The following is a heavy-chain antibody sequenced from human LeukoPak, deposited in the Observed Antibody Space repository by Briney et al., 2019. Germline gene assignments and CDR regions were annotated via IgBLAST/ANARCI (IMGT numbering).Heavy chain of an antibody. CDR2: ISNSGTYT. J-gene: IGHJ4*02. Sequence: PGGALRLSCAASGSTFSDEYMSWIRQAPGKGLEWVSYISNSGTYTNYADSVRGRFTISRDNAKHSLYLQMNSLRAEDTAVYYCARSRGAGPGAYFDYWGQGTLVTVSS. CDR3: ARSRGAGPGAYFDY. D-gene: IGHD6-19*01. CDR1: GSTFSDEY. V-gene: IGHV3-11*03.